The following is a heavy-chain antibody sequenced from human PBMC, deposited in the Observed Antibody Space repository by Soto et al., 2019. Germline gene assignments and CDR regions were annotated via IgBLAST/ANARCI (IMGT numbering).Heavy chain of an antibody. D-gene: IGHD3-9*01. CDR3: ARDQRDYDILTGYMDV. Sequence: QVQLQESGPGLVKPSQTLSLTCTVSGGSISRGDYSWSWIRQPPGKGLEWIGYIYYSGSTYYNPFLKSRVTISVDTSKNQFSLKLSSVTAADTAVYYCARDQRDYDILTGYMDVWGQGTTVTVSS. V-gene: IGHV4-30-4*01. J-gene: IGHJ6*02. CDR1: GGSISRGDYS. CDR2: IYYSGST.